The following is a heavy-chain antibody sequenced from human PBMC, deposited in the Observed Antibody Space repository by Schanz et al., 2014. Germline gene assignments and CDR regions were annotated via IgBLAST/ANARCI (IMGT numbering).Heavy chain of an antibody. J-gene: IGHJ3*02. CDR1: GFPFSSYA. Sequence: VQLVESGGGVVQPGGSLRLSCAASGFPFSSYALHWVRQAPGKGLEWVSGINWNGGSTGYADSVKGRFTISRDNAKNSLYLQMNSLRAEDTAVYYCAGAVATIRADSFDIWGQGTMVAVSS. V-gene: IGHV3-20*04. CDR3: AGAVATIRADSFDI. CDR2: INWNGGST. D-gene: IGHD5-12*01.